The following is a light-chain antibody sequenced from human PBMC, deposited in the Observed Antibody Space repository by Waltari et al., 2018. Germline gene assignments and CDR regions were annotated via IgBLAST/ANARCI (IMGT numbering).Light chain of an antibody. CDR1: SRDVGASTY. J-gene: IGLJ1*01. V-gene: IGLV2-14*03. CDR3: TSYTSRNTLV. Sequence: QSALTQPASVSGSPGQSITISCTGTSRDVGASTYISWYQQHPGKVPKVMIFDVSNRPSGVSNRFSGSNSGNTASLTISGLQAEDEADYYCTSYTSRNTLVFGSGTKVTVL. CDR2: DVS.